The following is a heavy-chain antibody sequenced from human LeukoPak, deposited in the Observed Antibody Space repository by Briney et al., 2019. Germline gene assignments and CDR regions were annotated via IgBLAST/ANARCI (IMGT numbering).Heavy chain of an antibody. J-gene: IGHJ5*01. Sequence: SETLSLTCTVSGASISTYYWNWIRQPAGKGLEWIGRIYISGSTDYNPSLKSRVTMSVDASKNQFSLRLDSVTAADTAVYYCARDPDSNHWFDSWGQGTLVTVSS. CDR1: GASISTYY. V-gene: IGHV4-4*07. D-gene: IGHD2-15*01. CDR3: ARDPDSNHWFDS. CDR2: IYISGST.